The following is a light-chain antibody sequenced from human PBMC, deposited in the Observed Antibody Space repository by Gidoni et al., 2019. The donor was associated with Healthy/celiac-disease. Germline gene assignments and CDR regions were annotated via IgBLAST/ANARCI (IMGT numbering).Light chain of an antibody. J-gene: IGKJ2*01. V-gene: IGKV1-39*01. CDR3: QQSYSTPPYT. CDR2: AAS. CDR1: QSISSY. Sequence: IQMSQSPSSLSASVGDRVTITCRASQSISSYLNWYQQQPGKAPKLLIYAASSLQSGVPSRFSGSGSGTDFTLTISSLQPEDFATYYCQQSYSTPPYTFGQGTKLEIK.